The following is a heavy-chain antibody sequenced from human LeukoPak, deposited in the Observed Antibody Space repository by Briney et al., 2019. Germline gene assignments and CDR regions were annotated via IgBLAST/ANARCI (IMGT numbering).Heavy chain of an antibody. J-gene: IGHJ4*02. D-gene: IGHD6-25*01. V-gene: IGHV4-30-4*01. CDR3: ARDARGRGGGPYFDY. CDR2: IHDSGST. Sequence: SETLSLTCTVSGGSISSGDYHWNWIRQSPGKGLEWIGFIHDSGSTYYNPSLKSRVTISVDTSKNQFSLKLSSVTAADTAVYYCARDARGRGGGPYFDYWGQGTLVTVSS. CDR1: GGSISSGDYH.